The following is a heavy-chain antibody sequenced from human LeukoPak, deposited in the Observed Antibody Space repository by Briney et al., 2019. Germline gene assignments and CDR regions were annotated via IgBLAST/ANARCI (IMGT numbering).Heavy chain of an antibody. J-gene: IGHJ3*02. D-gene: IGHD3-22*01. CDR1: GFTFGSYA. CDR3: AKLRSSGYYFDASDM. V-gene: IGHV3-23*01. CDR2: ISDSGGST. Sequence: GGSLRLSCAASGFTFGSYAMSWVRQSPGKGLEWVSGISDSGGSTYSSDSVKGRFTISRDNSKNTLYLQMNSLRAEDTAVYYCAKLRSSGYYFDASDMWGQGTMVTVSS.